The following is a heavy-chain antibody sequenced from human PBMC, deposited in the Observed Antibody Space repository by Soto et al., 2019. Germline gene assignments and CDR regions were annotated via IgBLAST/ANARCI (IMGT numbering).Heavy chain of an antibody. CDR3: ARDADASGWYHYGMDV. V-gene: IGHV3-7*01. CDR2: IKQDGYEK. Sequence: GGSLRLSCAASGFSLSRYWMNWFRQAPGKGLEWVANIKQDGYEKYYVASVKGRFIISRDNAKYSLYLQMNSLRAKDTAVFYCARDADASGWYHYGMDVWGQGTMVTVSS. CDR1: GFSLSRYW. D-gene: IGHD6-19*01. J-gene: IGHJ6*02.